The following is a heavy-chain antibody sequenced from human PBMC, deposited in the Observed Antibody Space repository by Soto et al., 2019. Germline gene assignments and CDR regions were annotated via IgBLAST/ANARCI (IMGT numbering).Heavy chain of an antibody. CDR1: GFTFSSYS. V-gene: IGHV3-48*02. Sequence: EVQLVESGGGLVRPGGSLRLSCAASGFTFSSYSMNWVRQAPGKGLEWVSYIISDSSSIHYADSVKGRFTISRDNAKNSGYVQMNSLRDEDTAVYYCVRAAGSNIYGYGYWGQGTLVTVSS. CDR2: IISDSSSI. J-gene: IGHJ4*02. CDR3: VRAAGSNIYGYGY. D-gene: IGHD5-18*01.